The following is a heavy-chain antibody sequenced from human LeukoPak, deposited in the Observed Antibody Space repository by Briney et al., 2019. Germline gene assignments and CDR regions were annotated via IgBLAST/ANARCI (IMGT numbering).Heavy chain of an antibody. CDR1: GITLSNYG. J-gene: IGHJ4*02. D-gene: IGHD3-22*01. CDR3: AKRGVVIRVILVGFHKEAYYFDS. Sequence: GGSLRLSCAVSGITLSNYGMSWVRQAPGKGLEWVAGISDSGGGTNYADSVKGRFTISRDNPQNTMYLQMNSLRVEDTAVYFCAKRGVVIRVILVGFHKEAYYFDSWGQGALVTVSS. V-gene: IGHV3-23*01. CDR2: ISDSGGGT.